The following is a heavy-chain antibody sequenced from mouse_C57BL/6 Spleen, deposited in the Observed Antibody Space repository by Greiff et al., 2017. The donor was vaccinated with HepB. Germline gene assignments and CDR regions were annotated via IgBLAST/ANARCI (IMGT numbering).Heavy chain of an antibody. CDR1: GYTFTNYW. V-gene: IGHV1-72*01. Sequence: QVQLQQPGAELVKPGASVKLSCKASGYTFTNYWMHWVKQSPGRGLEWIGKINPNNGGTKYNEKFKSKATLTVDKPSSTAYMQLSSLTSEDSAVYYCARSVRYHYYAMDYWGQGTSVTVSS. CDR3: ARSVRYHYYAMDY. D-gene: IGHD2-14*01. J-gene: IGHJ4*01. CDR2: INPNNGGT.